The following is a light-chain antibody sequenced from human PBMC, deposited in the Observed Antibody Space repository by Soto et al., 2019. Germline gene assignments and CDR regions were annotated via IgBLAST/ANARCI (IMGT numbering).Light chain of an antibody. Sequence: DIVMTQSPDSLAVSLRERGTINCKSSQSVLYSSNNKNYSAWYQQKPGQPPKLLIYCASTRESGVPDRFSGSGSGTDFTLTISSLQAEDVAVYYCQQYYSTPYTFGQGTKLEIK. CDR3: QQYYSTPYT. V-gene: IGKV4-1*01. J-gene: IGKJ2*01. CDR1: QSVLYSSNNKNY. CDR2: CAS.